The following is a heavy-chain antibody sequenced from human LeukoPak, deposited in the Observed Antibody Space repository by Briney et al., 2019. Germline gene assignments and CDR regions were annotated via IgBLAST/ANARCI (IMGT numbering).Heavy chain of an antibody. CDR3: ARIDYGDYEEVFDY. CDR2: INHSGST. V-gene: IGHV4-34*01. J-gene: IGHJ4*02. CDR1: GGSFSGYY. D-gene: IGHD4-17*01. Sequence: PSETLSLTCAVYGGSFSGYYWSWIRQPPGKGLEWIGEINHSGSTNYNPSLESRVTISVDTSKNQFSLKLGSVTAADTAVYYCARIDYGDYEEVFDYWGQGTLVTVSS.